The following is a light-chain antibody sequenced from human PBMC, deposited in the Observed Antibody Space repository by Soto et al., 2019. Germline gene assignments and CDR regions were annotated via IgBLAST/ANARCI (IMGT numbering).Light chain of an antibody. J-gene: IGLJ3*02. Sequence: QSALTQPPSVSGSPGQSVTISCTGTSSDVGGYDYVSWYQQHPGKAPKLMIYDVSKRPSGVPDRFSGSKSGNTASLTISGLQAEDEADYYYCSYAGTYTWVFGGGTKLTVL. V-gene: IGLV2-11*01. CDR3: CSYAGTYTWV. CDR2: DVS. CDR1: SSDVGGYDY.